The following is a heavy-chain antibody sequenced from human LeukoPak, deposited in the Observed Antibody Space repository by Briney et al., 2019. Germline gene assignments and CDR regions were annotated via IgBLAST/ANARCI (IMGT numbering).Heavy chain of an antibody. V-gene: IGHV3-30*02. J-gene: IGHJ4*02. CDR1: GFTFRSYG. Sequence: GSLRLSCAASGFTFRSYGMHWVRQAPGKGLEWVVFIRYDGSNKYYADSVKGRFTISRDNSRNTLYLQMNSLRAEDTAVYYCAKDGLFGSGSFLDYWGQGTLVTVSS. CDR3: AKDGLFGSGSFLDY. D-gene: IGHD3-10*01. CDR2: IRYDGSNK.